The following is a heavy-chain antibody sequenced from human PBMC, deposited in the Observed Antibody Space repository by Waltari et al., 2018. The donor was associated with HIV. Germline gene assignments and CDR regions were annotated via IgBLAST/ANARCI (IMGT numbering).Heavy chain of an antibody. D-gene: IGHD1-1*01. Sequence: QVQLVQSGAEVKKPGASVKVSCKASGYTFTSYGISWVRQAPGQGLEWMGWHSAYNGNTNYAQKLQGRVTMTTDTSTSTAYRELRSLRSDDTAVYYCARDRYNWNGRDPLDVWGQGTTVTVSS. CDR3: ARDRYNWNGRDPLDV. J-gene: IGHJ6*02. CDR2: HSAYNGNT. V-gene: IGHV1-18*01. CDR1: GYTFTSYG.